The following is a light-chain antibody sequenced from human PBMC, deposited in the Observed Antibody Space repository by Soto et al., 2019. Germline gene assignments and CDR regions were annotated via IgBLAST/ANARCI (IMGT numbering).Light chain of an antibody. CDR1: SSDIGSHNF. CDR2: EVN. Sequence: QSALTQPASVSGSPGQAITISCTGTSSDIGSHNFVSWYQQHPGKTPKLIIYEVNKRPSGVSHRFSGSKSGNTASLTISGLQAEDEAEYSCCSYAGSSTYYVLFGGGTKLTVL. J-gene: IGLJ2*01. CDR3: CSYAGSSTYYVL. V-gene: IGLV2-23*02.